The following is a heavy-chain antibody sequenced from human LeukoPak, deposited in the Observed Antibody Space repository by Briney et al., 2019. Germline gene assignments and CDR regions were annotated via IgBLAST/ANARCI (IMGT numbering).Heavy chain of an antibody. Sequence: SVKVSCKASGGTLSSYAIIWVRQAPGQGLEWMGGIIPIFGTANYAQKFQGRVTITADESTSTAYMELSSLRSEDTAVYYCARGPSLIAAAFYYYYMDVWGKGTTVTVSS. CDR2: IIPIFGTA. CDR1: GGTLSSYA. D-gene: IGHD6-13*01. CDR3: ARGPSLIAAAFYYYYMDV. J-gene: IGHJ6*03. V-gene: IGHV1-69*13.